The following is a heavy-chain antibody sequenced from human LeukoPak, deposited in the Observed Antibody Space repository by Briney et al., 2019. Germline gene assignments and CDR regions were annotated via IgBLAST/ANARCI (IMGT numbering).Heavy chain of an antibody. Sequence: SVKGRLTISRDNSKNTLYLHMNSLRVEDTAVYYCAKGSSRGTITTRPANCYFDLWGHGTLVTVSS. CDR3: AKGSSRGTITTRPANCYFDL. J-gene: IGHJ2*01. V-gene: IGHV3-30*02. D-gene: IGHD6-6*01.